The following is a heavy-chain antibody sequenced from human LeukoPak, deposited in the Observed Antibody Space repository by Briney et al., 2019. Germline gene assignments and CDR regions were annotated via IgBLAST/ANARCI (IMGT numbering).Heavy chain of an antibody. CDR2: ISGSGGST. D-gene: IGHD5-12*01. CDR1: GFTFYNYA. V-gene: IGHV3-23*01. J-gene: IGHJ5*02. CDR3: ANYNGDYRRFDP. Sequence: EGSLRLSCAASGFTFYNYAMSWVRQAPGKGLEWVSTISGSGGSTYYADSVRGRFTISRDNSKNTLYLQMNSLRAEDTAVYYCANYNGDYRRFDPWGQGTLVSVSS.